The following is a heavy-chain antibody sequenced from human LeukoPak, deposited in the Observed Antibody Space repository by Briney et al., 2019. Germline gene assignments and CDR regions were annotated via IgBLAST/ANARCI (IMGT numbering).Heavy chain of an antibody. CDR3: ASGHCSSTSCLDY. J-gene: IGHJ4*02. Sequence: SETLSLTCTVSGGSISSGSYYWSWIRQPAGKGLEWIGRIDTSGSSNYNPSLKSRVTMSVDTSKNQFSLRPSSVTAADTAVYYCASGHCSSTSCLDYWGQGTLVTVSS. D-gene: IGHD2-2*01. CDR2: IDTSGSS. CDR1: GGSISSGSYY. V-gene: IGHV4-61*02.